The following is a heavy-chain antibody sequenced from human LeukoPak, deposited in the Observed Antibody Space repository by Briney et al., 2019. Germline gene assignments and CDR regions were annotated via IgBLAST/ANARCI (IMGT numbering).Heavy chain of an antibody. Sequence: KPSETLSLTCTVSGGSISSYYWSWIRQPPGKGLEWIGELNHSGSTNYNPSLKSRVTISVDTSKNQFSLKLSSVTAADTAVYYCARVEMATILLRKPGTFDIWGQGTMVTVSS. CDR1: GGSISSYY. D-gene: IGHD5-24*01. CDR2: LNHSGST. CDR3: ARVEMATILLRKPGTFDI. V-gene: IGHV4-34*01. J-gene: IGHJ3*02.